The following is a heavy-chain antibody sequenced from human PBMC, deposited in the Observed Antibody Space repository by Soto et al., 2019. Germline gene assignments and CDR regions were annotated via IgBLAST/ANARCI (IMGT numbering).Heavy chain of an antibody. CDR2: ISWNSASM. D-gene: IGHD1-26*01. Sequence: GGSLRLSCAASGFTFDDYAMHWVRQAPGKGLEWVSGISWNSASMDYADSVKDRFSISRDNAENSLYLQMNILKIEDTAFYYCARWFSDSYYDLDFWGQGTLVTVSS. CDR1: GFTFDDYA. J-gene: IGHJ4*02. V-gene: IGHV3-9*01. CDR3: ARWFSDSYYDLDF.